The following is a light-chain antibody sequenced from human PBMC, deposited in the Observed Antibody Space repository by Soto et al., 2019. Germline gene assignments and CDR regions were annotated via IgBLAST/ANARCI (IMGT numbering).Light chain of an antibody. CDR2: QAS. J-gene: IGKJ1*01. V-gene: IGKV1-5*03. Sequence: DIRMTQSPSTLSASVGDRVTITCRASQSISSWLAWYQQKPGKAPKLLIYQASSLESGVPSRFSGSGSGTEFTLNISSLQPDDFATYYCQQYNIYWTFGQGTKVEIK. CDR1: QSISSW. CDR3: QQYNIYWT.